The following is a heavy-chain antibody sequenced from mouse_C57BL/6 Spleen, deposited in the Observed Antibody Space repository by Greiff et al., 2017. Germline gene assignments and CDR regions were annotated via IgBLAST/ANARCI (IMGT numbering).Heavy chain of an antibody. CDR2: IYPGSGST. D-gene: IGHD1-1*01. CDR1: GYTFTSYW. J-gene: IGHJ1*03. Sequence: QVHVKQPGAELVKPGASVKMSCKASGYTFTSYWITWVKQRPGQGLEWIGDIYPGSGSTNYNEKFKSKATLTVDTSSSTAYMQLSSLTSEDSAVYYCARYATTVVARYFDVWGTGTTVTVSS. V-gene: IGHV1-55*01. CDR3: ARYATTVVARYFDV.